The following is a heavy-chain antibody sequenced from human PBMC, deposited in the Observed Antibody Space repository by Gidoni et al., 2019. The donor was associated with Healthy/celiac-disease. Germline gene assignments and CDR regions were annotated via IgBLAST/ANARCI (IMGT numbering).Heavy chain of an antibody. CDR3: ARDFSESDWYFDL. Sequence: EVQLVESGGGLVKPVGSLRLSCAASGFTFSSSSMNWVRQAPGKGLEWVSSNSSSSSYIYYADSVKGRFTISRDNAKNSLYLQMNRLRAEDTAVYYCARDFSESDWYFDLWGRGTLVTVSS. CDR1: GFTFSSSS. V-gene: IGHV3-21*01. J-gene: IGHJ2*01. CDR2: NSSSSSYI. D-gene: IGHD3-3*01.